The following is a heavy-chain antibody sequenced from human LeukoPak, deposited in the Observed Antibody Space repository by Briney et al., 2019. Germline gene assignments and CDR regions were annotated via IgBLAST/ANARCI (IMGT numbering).Heavy chain of an antibody. CDR3: ARHYDSRLFDY. CDR1: GGSISSSSYF. V-gene: IGHV4-39*01. J-gene: IGHJ4*02. D-gene: IGHD3-22*01. Sequence: KPSEPLSLPCTVSGGSISSSSYFWGWIRQPPGEGLEWIGSIYYSGSTYYNPSLKSRVTISVDTSKNQFSLKLSSVTAADTAVYYCARHYDSRLFDYWGQGTLVTVSS. CDR2: IYYSGST.